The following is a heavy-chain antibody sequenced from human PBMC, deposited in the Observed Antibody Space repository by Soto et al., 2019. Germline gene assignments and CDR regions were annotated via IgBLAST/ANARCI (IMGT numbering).Heavy chain of an antibody. CDR3: ARRSGTDWHPPFYYFDY. V-gene: IGHV4-39*01. D-gene: IGHD3-9*01. J-gene: IGHJ4*02. Sequence: PSETLSLTCTVSGGSISSSSYYWGWIRQPPGKGLEWIGSIYYSGSTYYNPSLKSRVTISVDTSKNQFSLKLSSVTAADTAVYYCARRSGTDWHPPFYYFDYWGQATLVTVSS. CDR2: IYYSGST. CDR1: GGSISSSSYY.